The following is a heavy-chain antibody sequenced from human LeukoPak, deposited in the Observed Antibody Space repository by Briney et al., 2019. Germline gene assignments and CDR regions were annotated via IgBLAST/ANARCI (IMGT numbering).Heavy chain of an antibody. J-gene: IGHJ3*02. Sequence: SETLSLTCTVSGGSISSSSYYWGWIRQPPGKGLEWIGSIYYSGSTYYNPSLKSRVTISVDTSKNQFSLKLSSVTAADTAVYYCARQRAVAGITDAFDIWGQGTMVTVSS. CDR2: IYYSGST. CDR3: ARQRAVAGITDAFDI. D-gene: IGHD6-19*01. CDR1: GGSISSSSYY. V-gene: IGHV4-39*01.